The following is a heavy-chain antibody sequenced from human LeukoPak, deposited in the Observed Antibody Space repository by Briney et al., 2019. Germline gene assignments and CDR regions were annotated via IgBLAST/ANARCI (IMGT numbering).Heavy chain of an antibody. Sequence: GGSLRPSCAASGFTFSGSLIAWVRQAPGNGREWVGLVRRKATSYATSYVGTVKGRFTISRDDSKNTAYLQMNSLKTEDTAIYYCTSRGNYDSSYYMDVWGKGTTVTVSS. J-gene: IGHJ6*03. CDR1: GFTFSGSL. CDR3: TSRGNYDSSYYMDV. CDR2: VRRKATSYAT. D-gene: IGHD3-22*01. V-gene: IGHV3-73*01.